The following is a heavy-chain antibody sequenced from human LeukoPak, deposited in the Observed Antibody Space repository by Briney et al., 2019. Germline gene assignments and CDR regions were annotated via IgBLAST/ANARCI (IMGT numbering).Heavy chain of an antibody. Sequence: SGTLSLTCAVSGGSISSSNWWSWVRQPPGKGLEWIGEIYHSGTTNYTPSLKSRVTISVDKSKNQFSLKLSSVTAADTAVYYCARGSDYYEHAFDIWGQGTMVTVSS. CDR3: ARGSDYYEHAFDI. CDR2: IYHSGTT. D-gene: IGHD3-22*01. V-gene: IGHV4-4*02. CDR1: GGSISSSNW. J-gene: IGHJ3*02.